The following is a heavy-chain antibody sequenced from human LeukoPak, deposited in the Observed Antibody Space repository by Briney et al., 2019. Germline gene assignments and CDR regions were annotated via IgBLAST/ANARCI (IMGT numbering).Heavy chain of an antibody. J-gene: IGHJ4*02. D-gene: IGHD3-10*01. CDR2: ISSSSSYI. Sequence: GGSLRLSCAASGFTFSSYSMNWVRQAPGKELEWVSSISSSSSYIYYADSVRGRFTISRDNAKNSLYLQMNSLRAEDTAVYYCARGGVVWFGDSEVDYWGQGTLVTVSS. CDR3: ARGGVVWFGDSEVDY. V-gene: IGHV3-21*01. CDR1: GFTFSSYS.